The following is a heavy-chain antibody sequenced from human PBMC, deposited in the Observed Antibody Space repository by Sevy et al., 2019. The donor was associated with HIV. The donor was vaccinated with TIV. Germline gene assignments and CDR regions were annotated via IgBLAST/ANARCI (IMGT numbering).Heavy chain of an antibody. D-gene: IGHD6-13*01. V-gene: IGHV3-49*04. CDR2: LKSDVYGGTV. Sequence: GGSLRLSCTASGFTFGDYCMSWVRQAPGKGLEWVAFLKSDVYGGTVDHAASVRDRFVISRDESKTIAYLQMNDLKTEDTVVYYCTRWKAAQSIFDYWGQGALVTVSS. CDR3: TRWKAAQSIFDY. J-gene: IGHJ4*02. CDR1: GFTFGDYC.